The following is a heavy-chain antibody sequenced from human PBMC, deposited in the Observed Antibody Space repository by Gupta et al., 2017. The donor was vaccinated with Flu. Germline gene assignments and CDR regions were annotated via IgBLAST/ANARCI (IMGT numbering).Heavy chain of an antibody. Sequence: QVQLQESGPGLVKPSETLSLTCTVSGGSISSYYWSWIRQPPGKGLEWIGYIYYSGSTNYNPSLKSRVTISVDTSKNQFSLKLSSVTAADTAVYYCARRRAYYDSSGYLDYWGQGTLVTVSS. CDR2: IYYSGST. D-gene: IGHD3-22*01. CDR3: ARRRAYYDSSGYLDY. CDR1: GGSISSYY. J-gene: IGHJ4*02. V-gene: IGHV4-59*08.